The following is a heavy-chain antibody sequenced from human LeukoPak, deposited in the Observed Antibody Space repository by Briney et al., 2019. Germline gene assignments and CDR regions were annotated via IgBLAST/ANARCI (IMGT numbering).Heavy chain of an antibody. CDR1: GYTFTSYG. D-gene: IGHD3-3*01. Sequence: ASVKVSCKASGYTFTSYGISWVRQAPGQGLEWMGWISAYNGNTNYAQKLQGRVTMTTDTSTSTAYMELRSLRSDGTAVYYCARDPITIFGEVIIGYYYGMDVWGQGTTVTVSS. V-gene: IGHV1-18*01. CDR3: ARDPITIFGEVIIGYYYGMDV. J-gene: IGHJ6*02. CDR2: ISAYNGNT.